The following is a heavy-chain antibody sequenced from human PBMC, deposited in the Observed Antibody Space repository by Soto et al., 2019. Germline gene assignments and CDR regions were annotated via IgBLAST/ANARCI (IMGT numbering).Heavy chain of an antibody. CDR3: ERGGPGAPFDY. CDR1: GYTFSSYG. V-gene: IGHV1-18*01. Sequence: QVQLVQSGAEVKKPGASVKVSCKASGYTFSSYGISWVRQAPGQGLEWMGWINPNNGNTNYAQKVQGRVTMTTDTSTSKAYMELRSLRSDDTAMYYCERGGPGAPFDYWGQGIPVTVSS. CDR2: INPNNGNT. D-gene: IGHD1-26*01. J-gene: IGHJ4*02.